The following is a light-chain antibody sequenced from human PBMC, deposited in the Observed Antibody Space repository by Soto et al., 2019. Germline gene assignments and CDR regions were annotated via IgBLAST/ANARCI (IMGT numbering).Light chain of an antibody. Sequence: DIRITQSPSSVTASVGVIVTITCRSRQGIGSWLAWYQQKPGKAPNLPIYDASKLHSGVPSRFSGSRSGTDFSLTISSLQPDDFATYYCQQANSFPHTFGGGTKVEI. CDR2: DAS. V-gene: IGKV1-12*01. CDR3: QQANSFPHT. J-gene: IGKJ4*01. CDR1: QGIGSW.